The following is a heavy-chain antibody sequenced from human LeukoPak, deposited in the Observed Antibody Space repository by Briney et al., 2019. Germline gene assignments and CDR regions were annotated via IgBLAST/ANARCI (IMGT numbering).Heavy chain of an antibody. J-gene: IGHJ5*02. CDR2: IFTSGST. Sequence: SETLSLTCTVSGGSISSYYWSWIRQPPRKGLEWIGHIFTSGSTNYNPSLKSRVTMSVDTSKNQFSLKLSSVTAADTAVYYCARDQARYYGSGSGYNWFDPWGQGTLVTVSS. V-gene: IGHV4-4*07. D-gene: IGHD3-10*01. CDR1: GGSISSYY. CDR3: ARDQARYYGSGSGYNWFDP.